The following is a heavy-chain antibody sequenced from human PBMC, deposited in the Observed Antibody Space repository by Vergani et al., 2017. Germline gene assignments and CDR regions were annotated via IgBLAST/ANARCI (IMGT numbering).Heavy chain of an antibody. J-gene: IGHJ5*02. CDR1: GYSISSGYY. D-gene: IGHD3-10*01. V-gene: IGHV4-38-2*02. CDR2: IYHSGST. CDR3: ARARPYGSGSFGWFDP. Sequence: QLQLQESGPGLVKPSETLSLTCTVSGYSISSGYYWGWIRQPPGKGLEWIGSIYHSGSTYYNPSLKSRVTISVDTSKNQFSLKLSSVTAADTAVYYCARARPYGSGSFGWFDPWGQGTLVTVSS.